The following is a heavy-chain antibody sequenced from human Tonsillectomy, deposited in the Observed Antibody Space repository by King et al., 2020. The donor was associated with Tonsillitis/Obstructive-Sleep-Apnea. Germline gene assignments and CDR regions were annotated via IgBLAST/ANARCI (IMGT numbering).Heavy chain of an antibody. CDR1: GFTFSSYA. Sequence: VQLVESGGGLVQPGGSLRLSCAASGFTFSSYAMSWVRQAPGKGLEWVSAISGSGGSTYYADSVRGRFTISRDNSKNTLYLQMNSLRAEDTAVYYCAKAPDSSVTPFFGMDVGGQGTTVTVSS. CDR3: AKAPDSSVTPFFGMDV. V-gene: IGHV3-23*04. J-gene: IGHJ6*01. CDR2: ISGSGGST. D-gene: IGHD3-22*01.